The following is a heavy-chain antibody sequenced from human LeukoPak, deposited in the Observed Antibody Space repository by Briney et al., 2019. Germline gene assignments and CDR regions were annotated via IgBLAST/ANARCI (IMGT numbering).Heavy chain of an antibody. D-gene: IGHD6-6*01. Sequence: GGSLRLSCAASEFTFSRYWMSWVRPAPGKGLEWVANIKQDGSEKYYVDSVKGRFTISRDNAKNSLYLQMNSLRVEDTAVYHCARDVYSSSSLDYWGQGILVTVSS. J-gene: IGHJ4*02. CDR1: EFTFSRYW. V-gene: IGHV3-7*05. CDR3: ARDVYSSSSLDY. CDR2: IKQDGSEK.